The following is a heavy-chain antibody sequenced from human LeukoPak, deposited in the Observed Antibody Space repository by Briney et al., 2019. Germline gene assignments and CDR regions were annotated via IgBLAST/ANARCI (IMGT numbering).Heavy chain of an antibody. V-gene: IGHV3-30-3*01. CDR3: ARDPQPYDYGDY. Sequence: PGGSLRLSCAASGFTFSSYAMHWVRQAPGKGLEWVAVISYDGSNKYYADSVKGRFTISRDNSKNTLYLQMNSLRAEDTAVYYCARDPQPYDYGDYWGQGTLVTASS. D-gene: IGHD1-14*01. J-gene: IGHJ4*02. CDR1: GFTFSSYA. CDR2: ISYDGSNK.